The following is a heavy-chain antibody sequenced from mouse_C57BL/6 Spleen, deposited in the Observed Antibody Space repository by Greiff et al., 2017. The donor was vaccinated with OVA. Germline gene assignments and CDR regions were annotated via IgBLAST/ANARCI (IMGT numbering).Heavy chain of an antibody. J-gene: IGHJ4*01. D-gene: IGHD1-1*01. Sequence: VQLKESGEGLVKPGGSLKLSCAASGFTFSSYAMSWVRQTPEKRLEWVAYISSGGDYIYYADTVKGRFTISRDNARNTLYLQMSSLKSEDTAMYYCTRENYYGSSSYAMDYWGQGTSVTVSS. CDR2: ISSGGDYI. CDR3: TRENYYGSSSYAMDY. CDR1: GFTFSSYA. V-gene: IGHV5-9-1*02.